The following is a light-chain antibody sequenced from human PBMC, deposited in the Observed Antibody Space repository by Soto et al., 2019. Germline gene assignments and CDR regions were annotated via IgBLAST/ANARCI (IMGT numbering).Light chain of an antibody. CDR3: QQYASSQWT. J-gene: IGKJ1*01. Sequence: EIVLTQSPGTLSLSPGERATLSCRASQSVKNNYLAWFQQKGGQAPRLLIYGASSRPTGIPDRFSGSGSGTDFTLTISGLEHGDFEVYFCQQYASSQWTLGPGTKVDIK. V-gene: IGKV3-20*01. CDR2: GAS. CDR1: QSVKNNY.